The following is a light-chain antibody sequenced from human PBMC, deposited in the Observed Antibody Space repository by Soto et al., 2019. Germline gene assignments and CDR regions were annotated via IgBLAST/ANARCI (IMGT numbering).Light chain of an antibody. CDR1: SSDVGSYNL. CDR2: EVS. CDR3: CSYAGSSIVV. J-gene: IGLJ2*01. V-gene: IGLV2-23*02. Sequence: QSVLTQPASVSGSPGQSITISCTGTSSDVGSYNLVSWYQQHPGKAPKLMIYEVSKRTSGVSNRFSGSKSDNTASLTISGLHAEDEADYYCCSYAGSSIVVFGGGTKVTVL.